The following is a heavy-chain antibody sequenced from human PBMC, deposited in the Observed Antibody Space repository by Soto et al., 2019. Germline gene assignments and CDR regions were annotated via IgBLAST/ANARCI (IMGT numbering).Heavy chain of an antibody. D-gene: IGHD6-13*01. J-gene: IGHJ6*02. V-gene: IGHV5-51*01. CDR1: GYSFTSYW. CDR2: IYPGDSDT. CDR3: ARQGSSWPHPWYYGMDV. Sequence: PGESLKISCKGSGYSFTSYWIGWVRQMPGKGLEWMGIIYPGDSDTRYSPSFQGQVTISADKSISTAYLQWSSLKASDTAIYYCARQGSSWPHPWYYGMDVWGQGTTVTVSS.